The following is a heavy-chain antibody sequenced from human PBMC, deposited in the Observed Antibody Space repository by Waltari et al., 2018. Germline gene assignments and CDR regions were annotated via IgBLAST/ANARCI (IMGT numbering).Heavy chain of an antibody. J-gene: IGHJ6*02. CDR3: GKDVSPGGMDV. V-gene: IGHV3-9*01. CDR1: GFTVNDRA. Sequence: EVQLVESGGGLVQPGGSLRLSCAASGFTVNDRAMHWVRQAPGKGLEWVSGIYWKSDRIDYADSVKGRFTITRDNAKNSLYLQMNSLRAEDTALYYCGKDVSPGGMDVWGQGTTVTVSS. CDR2: IYWKSDRI.